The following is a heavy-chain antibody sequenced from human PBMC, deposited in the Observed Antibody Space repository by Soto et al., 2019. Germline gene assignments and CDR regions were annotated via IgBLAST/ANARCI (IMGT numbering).Heavy chain of an antibody. CDR1: GFTFSSYS. Sequence: GWSLRLSCAASGFTFSSYSMNWVRQAPGKGLEWVSSISSSSSYIYYADSVKGRFTISRDNAKNSLYLQMNSLRAEDTAVYYCARYGYHYDGMAFWGQGTTVTVSS. CDR3: ARYGYHYDGMAF. J-gene: IGHJ6*02. V-gene: IGHV3-21*01. CDR2: ISSSSSYI. D-gene: IGHD4-17*01.